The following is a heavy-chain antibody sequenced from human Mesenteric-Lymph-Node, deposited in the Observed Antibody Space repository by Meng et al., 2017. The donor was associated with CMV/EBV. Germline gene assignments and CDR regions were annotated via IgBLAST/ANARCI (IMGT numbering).Heavy chain of an antibody. V-gene: IGHV3-9*01. D-gene: IGHD3-22*01. CDR1: GFPFGDYA. Sequence: SLKISCVGSGFPFGDYAIHWVRQTPGKGLEWVSGISWNSGSIDYADSVKGRFTISRDNAKNSLYLQMNSLRAEDTAVYYCVTASYNYDSSGYGLSSWGQGTLVTVSS. J-gene: IGHJ5*02. CDR2: ISWNSGSI. CDR3: VTASYNYDSSGYGLSS.